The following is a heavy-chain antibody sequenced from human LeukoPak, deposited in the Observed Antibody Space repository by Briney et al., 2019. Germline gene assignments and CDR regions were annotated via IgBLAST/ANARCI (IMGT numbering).Heavy chain of an antibody. Sequence: GGSLRLSCAASGFTFSIYAMTWVRQAPGKGLEWVSGISGSGGSTYYADSVKGRFTISRDNSKNTLYLQMNSLRAEATAVYYCARSIGLTGGRGDVWGQGTTVTVSS. J-gene: IGHJ6*02. V-gene: IGHV3-23*01. CDR1: GFTFSIYA. CDR3: ARSIGLTGGRGDV. CDR2: ISGSGGST. D-gene: IGHD3-9*01.